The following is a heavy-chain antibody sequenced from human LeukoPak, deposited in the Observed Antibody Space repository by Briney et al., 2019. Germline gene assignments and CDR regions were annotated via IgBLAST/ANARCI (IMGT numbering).Heavy chain of an antibody. CDR3: ARDMIIRAAGPDYFDY. D-gene: IGHD6-13*01. Sequence: GGSLRLSCAASGFTFSSYSMNWVRQAPGKGLEWVSYISSSSSTIYYADSVKGRFTISRDNAKNSLYLQMNSLRAEDTAVYYCARDMIIRAAGPDYFDYWGQGTLVTVSS. CDR1: GFTFSSYS. J-gene: IGHJ4*02. CDR2: ISSSSSTI. V-gene: IGHV3-48*04.